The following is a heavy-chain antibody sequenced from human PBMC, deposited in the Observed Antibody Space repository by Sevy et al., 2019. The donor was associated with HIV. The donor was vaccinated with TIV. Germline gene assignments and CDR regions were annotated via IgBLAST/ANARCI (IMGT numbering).Heavy chain of an antibody. CDR2: IYHSGST. CDR3: ARVTPNGDYTT. Sequence: SETLSLTCTVSGYSISSGYYWGWIRQPPGKGLEWIGSIYHSGSTYYNPSLKSRVTISVDTSKNQFSLKLRSVTAADTAVYYCARVTPNGDYTTWGQGTLVTVSS. J-gene: IGHJ4*02. V-gene: IGHV4-38-2*02. CDR1: GYSISSGYY. D-gene: IGHD4-17*01.